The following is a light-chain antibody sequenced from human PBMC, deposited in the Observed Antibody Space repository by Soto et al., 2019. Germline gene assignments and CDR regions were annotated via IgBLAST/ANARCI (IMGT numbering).Light chain of an antibody. CDR3: SSYTSSNAWV. V-gene: IGLV2-14*01. Sequence: QSALTQPASVSGSPGQSITISCTGTSSDVGGYNYVSWYQQHPGKAPKLMIYEVSNRPSGVSDRFSGSKSDNTASLTISGLQAEDEAYYYRSSYTSSNAWVFGGGTQLTVL. CDR1: SSDVGGYNY. J-gene: IGLJ3*02. CDR2: EVS.